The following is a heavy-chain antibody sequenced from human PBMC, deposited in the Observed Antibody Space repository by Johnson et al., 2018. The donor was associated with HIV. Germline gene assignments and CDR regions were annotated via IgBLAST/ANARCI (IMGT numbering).Heavy chain of an antibody. J-gene: IGHJ3*02. CDR1: GFTFSSYG. CDR3: AKRLRGYDFWRGAFDI. CDR2: ISYDGSNK. Sequence: QVQLVESGGGVVQPGRSLRLSCAASGFTFSSYGMHWVRQAPGKGLEWVAVISYDGSNKYYADSVKGRFTISRDNSKTTLYLQMNSLRAEDTAVSYFAKRLRGYDFWRGAFDIWGQGTMVTVSS. V-gene: IGHV3-30*18. D-gene: IGHD3-3*01.